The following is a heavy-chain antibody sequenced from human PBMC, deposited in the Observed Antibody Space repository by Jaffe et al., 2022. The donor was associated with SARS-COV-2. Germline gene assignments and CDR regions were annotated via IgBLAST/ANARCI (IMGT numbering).Heavy chain of an antibody. CDR3: ARVVGYSSSSDV. Sequence: QVQLQESGPGLVKPSETLSLTCTVSGGSISSYYWSWIRQPPGKGLEWIGYIYYSGSTNYNPSLKSRVTISVDTSKNQFSLKLSSVTAADTAVYYCARVVGYSSSSDVWGQGTTVTVSS. J-gene: IGHJ6*02. V-gene: IGHV4-59*01. CDR2: IYYSGST. D-gene: IGHD6-6*01. CDR1: GGSISSYY.